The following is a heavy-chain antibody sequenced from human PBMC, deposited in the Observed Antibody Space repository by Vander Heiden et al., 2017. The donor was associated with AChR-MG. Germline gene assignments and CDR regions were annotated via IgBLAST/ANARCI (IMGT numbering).Heavy chain of an antibody. Sequence: QVQLVQSGAEVKKPGASVKVSCKASGYTFTSYDINWVRQATGKGREWVGCMNSDSGNTGYAQKFQGSVTMTRNTSISTAYMELSSLRSEDTAVYYCVGDTYCYDSIVYRYSYFDPW. V-gene: IGHV1-8*01. CDR3: VGDTYCYDSIVYRYSYFDP. CDR1: GYTFTSYD. J-gene: IGHJ5*02. D-gene: IGHD3-22*01. CDR2: MNSDSGNT.